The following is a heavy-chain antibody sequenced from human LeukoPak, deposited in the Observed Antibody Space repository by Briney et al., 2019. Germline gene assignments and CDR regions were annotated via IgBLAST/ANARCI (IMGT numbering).Heavy chain of an antibody. Sequence: SETLSLTCAVSGGSISSSNWWSWVRQPPGKGLEWIGEIYHSGSTNYNPSLKSRVTISVDKSKNQFSLKLSSVTAADTAVYYCARATEYSGNFRGPEYFQHWGQGTLVTVSS. CDR3: ARATEYSGNFRGPEYFQH. V-gene: IGHV4-4*02. CDR2: IYHSGST. J-gene: IGHJ1*01. CDR1: GGSISSSNW. D-gene: IGHD1-26*01.